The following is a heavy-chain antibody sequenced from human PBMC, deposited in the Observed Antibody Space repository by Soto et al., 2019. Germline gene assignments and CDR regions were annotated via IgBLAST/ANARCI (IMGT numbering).Heavy chain of an antibody. CDR2: IYYSGST. CDR1: GGSISSSSYY. J-gene: IGHJ4*02. V-gene: IGHV4-39*01. D-gene: IGHD3-9*01. Sequence: QLQLQESGPGLVKPSETLSLTCTVSGGSISSSSYYWGWIRQPPGKGLEWIGSIYYSGSTYYNPSPKDRVTISVDTSKNQFSLKLSSVTAADTAVYYCARLPPGPFLDILAGYYPDFDYWGQGTLVTVSS. CDR3: ARLPPGPFLDILAGYYPDFDY.